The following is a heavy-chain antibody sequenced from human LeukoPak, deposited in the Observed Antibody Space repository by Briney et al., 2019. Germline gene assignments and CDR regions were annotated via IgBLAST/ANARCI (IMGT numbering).Heavy chain of an antibody. Sequence: SETLSLTCAVSGGSISSSNWWSWVRQPPGGTLEWIGSLYYTGDTYYNPSLSSRVAMSIDTSNNQFSLKLSSLTAADTAAYYCARDRGHYSSSWYTWFDPWGQGILVTVSS. J-gene: IGHJ5*02. CDR1: GGSISSSNW. V-gene: IGHV4-4*02. CDR3: ARDRGHYSSSWYTWFDP. D-gene: IGHD6-13*01. CDR2: LYYTGDT.